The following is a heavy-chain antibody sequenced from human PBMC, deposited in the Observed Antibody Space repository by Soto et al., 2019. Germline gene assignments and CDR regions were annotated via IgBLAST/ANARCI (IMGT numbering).Heavy chain of an antibody. V-gene: IGHV5-51*01. CDR3: ARPGATAYGMDV. Sequence: AGESLKISCDTSGYIFATSCIGWVRQMPGKGLEWMGIIYPADSDTIYSPSFQGQVTISADKSVNTAYLQWSSLKASDTAMYYCARPGATAYGMDVWGQGTTVTVSS. CDR2: IYPADSDT. J-gene: IGHJ6*02. CDR1: GYIFATSC.